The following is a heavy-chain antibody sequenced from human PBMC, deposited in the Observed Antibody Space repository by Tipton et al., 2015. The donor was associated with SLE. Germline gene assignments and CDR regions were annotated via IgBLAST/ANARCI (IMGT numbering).Heavy chain of an antibody. V-gene: IGHV4-31*03. CDR2: IYYSGST. D-gene: IGHD4-17*01. CDR3: ARDRYGEGAFIDY. J-gene: IGHJ4*02. CDR1: GVSISSDAHY. Sequence: TLSLTCTVSGVSISSDAHYWSWFRQYPGKGLEWIGYIYYSGSTYYNSSLESRVTMSIDTSKNQFSLTLNSVTAADTAVYYCARDRYGEGAFIDYWGQGILVTVSS.